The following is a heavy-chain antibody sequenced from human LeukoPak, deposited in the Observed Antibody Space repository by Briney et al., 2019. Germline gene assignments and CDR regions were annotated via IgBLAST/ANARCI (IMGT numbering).Heavy chain of an antibody. D-gene: IGHD3-3*01. CDR3: ARSARLMKGVVEVTALDD. J-gene: IGHJ4*02. V-gene: IGHV3-48*03. CDR2: LSSSGSPF. CDR1: GFTFRSYE. Sequence: PGGSLRLSCEDSGFTFRSYEMNWVRQAAGKGLEWIGYLSSSGSPFFYADSVKGRFTIARDNAKNSVYLEMNRLRADDTAVYYCARSARLMKGVVEVTALDDWGQGTLVTVSS.